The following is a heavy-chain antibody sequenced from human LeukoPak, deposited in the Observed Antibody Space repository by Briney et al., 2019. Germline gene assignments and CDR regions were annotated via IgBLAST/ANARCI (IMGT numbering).Heavy chain of an antibody. V-gene: IGHV3-30*04. CDR1: GFTFSSYA. CDR3: ARDRGPAGIGLVDY. Sequence: GGSLRLSCAASGFTFSSYAMHWVRQAPGKGLEWVAVISYDGSNKYYADSVKGRFTISRDNSKNTLYLQMNSLRAEDTAVYYCARDRGPAGIGLVDYWGQGTLVTVSP. J-gene: IGHJ4*02. D-gene: IGHD1-26*01. CDR2: ISYDGSNK.